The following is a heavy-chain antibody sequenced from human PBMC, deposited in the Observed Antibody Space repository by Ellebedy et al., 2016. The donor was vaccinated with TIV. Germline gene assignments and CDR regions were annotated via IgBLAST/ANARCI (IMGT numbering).Heavy chain of an antibody. CDR2: ISKNSCSV. CDR3: ARSYYGSGSPDY. Sequence: PGGSLRLSCAASGFKFGDYYMYWVRHAPGKGLEWVSGISKNSCSVGYADPVKGRFTISRDNAKNSLYLQMNSLRGEDTALYYCARSYYGSGSPDYWGQGTLVTVSS. D-gene: IGHD3-10*01. CDR1: GFKFGDYY. V-gene: IGHV3-9*01. J-gene: IGHJ4*02.